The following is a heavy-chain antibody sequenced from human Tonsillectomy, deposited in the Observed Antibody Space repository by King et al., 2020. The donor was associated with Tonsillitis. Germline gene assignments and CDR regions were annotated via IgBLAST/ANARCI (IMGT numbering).Heavy chain of an antibody. CDR2: ISASGGRT. D-gene: IGHD6-19*01. CDR1: GFTFSTYA. J-gene: IGHJ2*01. Sequence: EGQLVQSGGGLVQPGGSLRLSCAASGFTFSTYAMSWVRQAPGKGLEWVSGISASGGRTLYADFVKGRFTISRDNSRNTLYLQMDSLRAEDTAVYYCARDGFAGYSSTLGYFDLWGRGTLVTVSS. CDR3: ARDGFAGYSSTLGYFDL. V-gene: IGHV3-23*04.